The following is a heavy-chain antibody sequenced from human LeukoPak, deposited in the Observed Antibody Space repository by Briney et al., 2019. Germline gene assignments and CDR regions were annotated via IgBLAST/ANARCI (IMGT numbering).Heavy chain of an antibody. CDR1: GLTVSSSY. CDR2: IFRSGST. J-gene: IGHJ4*02. Sequence: GGSLRLSCAASGLTVSSSYMSWVRQAPGKGLEWVSVIFRSGSTYYADSVKGRFTISRDNSKNTVYLQTNSLRAEDTAVYYCARDYYGTTGYLAYWGQGTLVTVSP. V-gene: IGHV3-66*01. CDR3: ARDYYGTTGYLAY. D-gene: IGHD3-22*01.